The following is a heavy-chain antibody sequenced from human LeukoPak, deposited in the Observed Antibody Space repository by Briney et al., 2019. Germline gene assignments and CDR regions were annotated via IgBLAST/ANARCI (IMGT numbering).Heavy chain of an antibody. CDR1: GFPFSKAW. Sequence: GGSLRLSCAGSGFPFSKAWMSWVRQAPGEGLEWLGRFKSKTDGGATDYAAPVKGRFSLSRDDPKNTLYLQMNSLKIEDTAVYYCTSDRGIAARPLFDLWGQGTLVTVSS. CDR2: FKSKTDGGAT. J-gene: IGHJ4*02. V-gene: IGHV3-15*01. CDR3: TSDRGIAARPLFDL. D-gene: IGHD6-6*01.